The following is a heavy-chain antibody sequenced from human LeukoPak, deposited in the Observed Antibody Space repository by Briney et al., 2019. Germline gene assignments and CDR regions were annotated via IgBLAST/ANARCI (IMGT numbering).Heavy chain of an antibody. D-gene: IGHD6-19*01. CDR1: GGSISSGGYS. J-gene: IGHJ6*02. Sequence: SETLSLTCAVSGGSISSGGYSWSWIRQPPGTGLEWIGDIYHSGSTYYKPSLKSRVTISVDRSKNQFSLKLSSVTAADTAVYYCARDGGSAVAGMYYYYGMDVWGQGTTVTVS. CDR2: IYHSGST. CDR3: ARDGGSAVAGMYYYYGMDV. V-gene: IGHV4-30-2*01.